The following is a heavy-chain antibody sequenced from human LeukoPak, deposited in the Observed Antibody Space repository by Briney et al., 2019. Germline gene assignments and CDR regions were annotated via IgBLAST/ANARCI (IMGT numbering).Heavy chain of an antibody. Sequence: GGSLRLSCAASGFTFSSYSMNWVRQAPGKGLEWLSYISSSSSTIYYADSVKGRFTISRDNAKNSLYLQMNSLRAEDTAVYYCAKSLAAARSFDAFDIWGQGTMVTVSS. D-gene: IGHD6-13*01. V-gene: IGHV3-48*01. CDR1: GFTFSSYS. J-gene: IGHJ3*02. CDR2: ISSSSSTI. CDR3: AKSLAAARSFDAFDI.